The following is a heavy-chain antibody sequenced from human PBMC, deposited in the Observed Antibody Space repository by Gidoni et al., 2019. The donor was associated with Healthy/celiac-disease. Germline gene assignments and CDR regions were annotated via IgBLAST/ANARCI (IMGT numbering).Heavy chain of an antibody. Sequence: QVQLVQSGAEVKKPWAPVKAFCKASGSTFTSYGISWGRQAPGQGLEWMGWISAYNGNTNYAQKLQGRVTMTTDTSTSTAYMELRSLRSDDTAVYYCARVYGYSSSLLYWGQGTLVTVSS. CDR3: ARVYGYSSSLLY. D-gene: IGHD6-13*01. J-gene: IGHJ4*02. V-gene: IGHV1-18*01. CDR2: ISAYNGNT. CDR1: GSTFTSYG.